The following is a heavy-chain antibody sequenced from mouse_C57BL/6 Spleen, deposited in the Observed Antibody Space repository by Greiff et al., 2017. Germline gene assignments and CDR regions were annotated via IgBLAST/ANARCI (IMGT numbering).Heavy chain of an antibody. D-gene: IGHD2-2*01. CDR3: TGGGMVTTDWYFDV. Sequence: EVKLKESGGGLVQPGGSMKLSCVASGFTFSNYWMNWVRQSPEKGLEWVAQIRLKSDNYATHYAESVKGRFTISRDDSKSSVYLQMNNLRAEDTGIYYCTGGGMVTTDWYFDVWGTGTTVTVSS. V-gene: IGHV6-3*01. CDR1: GFTFSNYW. CDR2: IRLKSDNYAT. J-gene: IGHJ1*03.